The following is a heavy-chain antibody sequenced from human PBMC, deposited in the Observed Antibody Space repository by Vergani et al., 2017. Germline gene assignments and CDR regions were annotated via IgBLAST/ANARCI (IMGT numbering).Heavy chain of an antibody. J-gene: IGHJ4*02. Sequence: EVEVVESGGGLVQPGGSLRLSCAASGFRFSNYWMHWLRQAPGKGLEWVSAISGSGGSTYYADSVKGRFTISRDNSKNTLYLRMNSLRAEDTAVYYCAVEGGAYCSSTSCYFDYWGQGTLVTVSS. V-gene: IGHV3-23*04. CDR2: ISGSGGST. D-gene: IGHD2-2*01. CDR1: GFRFSNYW. CDR3: AVEGGAYCSSTSCYFDY.